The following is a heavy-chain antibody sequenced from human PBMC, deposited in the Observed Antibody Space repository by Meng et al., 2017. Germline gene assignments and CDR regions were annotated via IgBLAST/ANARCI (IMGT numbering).Heavy chain of an antibody. V-gene: IGHV3-11*04. D-gene: IGHD6-13*01. CDR3: ARDAMTRAWYLFNY. Sequence: GQLVGSGGGLVKPGGSLRLSCAASGFAFNGYCMNWSRQAPGKGLEWVSYISISGNNIYYPDSVKGRFTISSDNAKNSLYLQMNSLRAEDTAVYYCARDAMTRAWYLFNYWGQGTLVTVSS. CDR2: ISISGNNI. CDR1: GFAFNGYC. J-gene: IGHJ4*02.